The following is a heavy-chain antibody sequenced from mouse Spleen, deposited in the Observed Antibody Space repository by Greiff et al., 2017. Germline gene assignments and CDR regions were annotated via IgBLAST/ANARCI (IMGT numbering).Heavy chain of an antibody. CDR3: ARAPHYYGSSYRYFDY. V-gene: IGHV14-3*02. Sequence: EVQRVESGAELVKPGASVKLSCTASGFNIKDTYMHWVKQRPEQGLEWIGRIDPANGNTKYDPKFQGKATITADTSSNTAYLQLSSLTSEDTAVYYCARAPHYYGSSYRYFDYWGQGTTLTVSS. D-gene: IGHD1-1*01. CDR2: IDPANGNT. CDR1: GFNIKDTY. J-gene: IGHJ2*01.